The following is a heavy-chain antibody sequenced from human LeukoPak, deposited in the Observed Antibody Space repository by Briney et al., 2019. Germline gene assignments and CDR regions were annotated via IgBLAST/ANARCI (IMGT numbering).Heavy chain of an antibody. D-gene: IGHD3-22*01. CDR3: ASSHDSSGND. J-gene: IGHJ4*02. V-gene: IGHV3-7*01. Sequence: GSLRLSCAASGFPFSTYWMAWVRQAPGKGLDWVANIRKDGGAKFYAASVKGRLIISRDNAKNSLYLQMNNLRDEDTAVYYCASSHDSSGNDWGQGTLVTV. CDR2: IRKDGGAK. CDR1: GFPFSTYW.